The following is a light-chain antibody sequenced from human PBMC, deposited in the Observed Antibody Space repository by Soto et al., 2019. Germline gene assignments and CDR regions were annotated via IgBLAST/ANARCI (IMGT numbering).Light chain of an antibody. CDR3: QQYDTSPPLT. CDR1: QSVSSNY. V-gene: IGKV3-20*01. Sequence: EIVLTQSPGTLSLSPGDRATLSCRASQSVSSNYLAWYQQTPGQAPRLLIYGASSRATGIPDRFSGSGSGTDFTLTISRLEPEDFAVYYCQQYDTSPPLTFGEGTKVEIK. J-gene: IGKJ4*01. CDR2: GAS.